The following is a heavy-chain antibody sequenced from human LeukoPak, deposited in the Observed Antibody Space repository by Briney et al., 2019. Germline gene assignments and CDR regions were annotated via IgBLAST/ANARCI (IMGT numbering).Heavy chain of an antibody. CDR2: IYTSGTT. Sequence: SETLSLTCTVSGGSISSYYWSWIRQPAGKGLEWIGRIYTSGTTHYNPSLKSRVTMSVDTSKNQFFLKLSSVTAADTAVYYCARAYCSGGSCYSSRGMFDPWGQGTLVTVSS. V-gene: IGHV4-4*07. J-gene: IGHJ5*02. D-gene: IGHD2-15*01. CDR3: ARAYCSGGSCYSSRGMFDP. CDR1: GGSISSYY.